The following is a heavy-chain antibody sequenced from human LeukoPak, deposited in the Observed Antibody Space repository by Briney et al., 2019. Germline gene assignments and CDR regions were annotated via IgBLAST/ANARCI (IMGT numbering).Heavy chain of an antibody. CDR3: ARDNVVVPGAWEVRHDY. CDR2: IYTSGST. D-gene: IGHD2-2*01. J-gene: IGHJ4*02. Sequence: SVTLSLTCTVSGGSISSGSYYWSWIRQPAGKGLEWIGRIYTSGSTNYNPSLKSRVTISVDTSKNQFSLKLSSVTAADTAVYYCARDNVVVPGAWEVRHDYWGQGTLVTVSS. V-gene: IGHV4-61*02. CDR1: GGSISSGSYY.